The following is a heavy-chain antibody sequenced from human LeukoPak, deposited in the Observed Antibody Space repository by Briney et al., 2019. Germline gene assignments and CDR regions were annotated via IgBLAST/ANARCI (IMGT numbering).Heavy chain of an antibody. CDR3: VRLIRRATFDP. Sequence: GGSLRLSCAASGFMFSTYYMTWIRQAPGKGLEWVAYISGSGHTIEYADSVKGRFTISRDNAKTSVYLDMNNLTAEDTSVYYCVRLIRRATFDPWGQGALVAVSS. V-gene: IGHV3-11*04. CDR2: ISGSGHTI. CDR1: GFMFSTYY. D-gene: IGHD3-10*01. J-gene: IGHJ5*02.